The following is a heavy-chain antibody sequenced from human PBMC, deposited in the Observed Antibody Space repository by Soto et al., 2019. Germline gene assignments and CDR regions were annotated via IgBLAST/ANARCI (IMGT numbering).Heavy chain of an antibody. CDR3: ARDLWGYCGTDCYPLDV. J-gene: IGHJ6*02. D-gene: IGHD2-21*02. CDR1: GGSISRYY. V-gene: IGHV4-59*01. Sequence: QMQLQESGPGLVKPSETLSLTCTVSGGSISRYYWSWIRQPPGKGLEWIGYMYNTGRTVYNPSFKSRVTISVDTSKNQFSLQLDSVTAADTAVYYCARDLWGYCGTDCYPLDVWGQGTTVTVSS. CDR2: MYNTGRT.